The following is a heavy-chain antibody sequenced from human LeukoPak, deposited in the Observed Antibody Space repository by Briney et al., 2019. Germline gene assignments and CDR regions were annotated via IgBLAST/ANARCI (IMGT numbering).Heavy chain of an antibody. CDR1: GYTFTNYG. CDR2: ISVYNGNT. J-gene: IGHJ6*03. D-gene: IGHD1-26*01. Sequence: ASVKVSCKASGYTFTNYGIAWVRQAPGQVLEWVGWISVYNGNTNYAEKLQGRVNVTTDRSTSTAYMELRSLRSDDTAVYYCARDFGAPPYSATRGYYMDVWGKGTTVTVSS. V-gene: IGHV1-18*01. CDR3: ARDFGAPPYSATRGYYMDV.